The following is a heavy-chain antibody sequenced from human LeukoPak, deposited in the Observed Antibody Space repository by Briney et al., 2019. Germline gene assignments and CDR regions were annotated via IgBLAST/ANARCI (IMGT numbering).Heavy chain of an antibody. CDR3: AKEQRIRHCSEGVCMEGYYFDY. V-gene: IGHV3-23*01. J-gene: IGHJ4*02. D-gene: IGHD2-8*01. CDR1: GFNFNMFA. Sequence: PGGSLRLSCTGSGFNFNMFAMNWVRQAPGQGLEWVSGLSRGGPTTNYADSVKGRFTISRDKSKNMVFLQMNSLRPEDTAVYYCAKEQRIRHCSEGVCMEGYYFDYWGQGTLVTVSS. CDR2: LSRGGPTT.